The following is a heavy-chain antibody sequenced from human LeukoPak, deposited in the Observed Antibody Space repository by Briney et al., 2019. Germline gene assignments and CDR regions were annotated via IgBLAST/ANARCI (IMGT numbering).Heavy chain of an antibody. CDR2: MNPNSANT. D-gene: IGHD6-13*01. CDR3: ARLASSSWPLYYYYGMDV. CDR1: GYTFTSYE. Sequence: ASVKVSCKASGYTFTSYEINWVRQATGQGLEWMGWMNPNSANTGYAQKFQGRVTMTRNTSISTAYMELSSLRSEDTAVYYCARLASSSWPLYYYYGMDVWGQGTTVTVSS. V-gene: IGHV1-8*01. J-gene: IGHJ6*02.